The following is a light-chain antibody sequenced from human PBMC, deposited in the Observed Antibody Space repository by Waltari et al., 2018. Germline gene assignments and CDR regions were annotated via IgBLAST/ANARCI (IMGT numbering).Light chain of an antibody. Sequence: DIQLAQSPSPLAASVGARVTITCRASQSISYWLAWYQQKPGQAPKLLIYRASNLIDGVPSRFSGRGAWTEFTLTIDSLQPDDFATYFCQQYSGSPPWTFGQGTKVEIK. CDR3: QQYSGSPPWT. CDR2: RAS. CDR1: QSISYW. V-gene: IGKV1-5*03. J-gene: IGKJ1*01.